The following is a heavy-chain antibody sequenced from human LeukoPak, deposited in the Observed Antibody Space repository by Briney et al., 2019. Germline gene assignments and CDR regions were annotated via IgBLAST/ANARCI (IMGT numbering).Heavy chain of an antibody. CDR3: ASLVVSNQGGDYTFDY. CDR1: GFTFSSYS. D-gene: IGHD5/OR15-5a*01. J-gene: IGHJ4*02. Sequence: GGSLRLSCAASGFTFSSYSMNWVRQAPGKGLEWVSSISSSNSYIYYADSVKGRFTISRDNAKNSLYLQMNSLRAEDTAVYYCASLVVSNQGGDYTFDYWGQGTLVTVSS. V-gene: IGHV3-21*01. CDR2: ISSSNSYI.